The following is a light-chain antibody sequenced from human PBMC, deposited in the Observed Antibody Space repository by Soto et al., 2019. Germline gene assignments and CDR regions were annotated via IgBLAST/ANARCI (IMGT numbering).Light chain of an antibody. J-gene: IGLJ2*01. CDR3: SSYTSATTVF. Sequence: QSALTQPASVSGSPGQSITISCTGTSSDVGGYNYVSWYQQHPGKAPELMIYEVSKRPSGVSNRFSGSKSGSTASLTISGLQXXXEAXYYCSSYTSATTVFFGGGTKLTVL. V-gene: IGLV2-14*01. CDR2: EVS. CDR1: SSDVGGYNY.